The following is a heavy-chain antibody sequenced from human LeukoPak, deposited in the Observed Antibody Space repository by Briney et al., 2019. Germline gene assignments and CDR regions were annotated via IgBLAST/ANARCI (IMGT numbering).Heavy chain of an antibody. J-gene: IGHJ4*02. CDR1: GGSIISSSSGSYY. CDR3: ARGGEMATISVFDY. V-gene: IGHV4-39*01. CDR2: IYYSGTT. D-gene: IGHD5-24*01. Sequence: SQTLSLTCTVSGGSIISSSSGSYYWGWIRQSPGKGPEWVGCIYYSGTTYYSPSLKSRVTISVDTSKNQFSLRLSSVTAADTAMYYCARGGEMATISVFDYWGQGTLVTVSS.